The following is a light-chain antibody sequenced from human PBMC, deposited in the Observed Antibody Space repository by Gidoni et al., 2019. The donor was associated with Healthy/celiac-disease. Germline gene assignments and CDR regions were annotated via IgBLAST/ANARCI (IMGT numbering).Light chain of an antibody. Sequence: EIVLTKSPATLSWSPGERATLSCRASQSVSSYLAWYQQKPGQAPRLLIYDASNRATGIPARFSGSGSGTDFTLTISSLEPEDFAVYYCQQRSNSYTFGQGTKLEIK. J-gene: IGKJ2*01. CDR1: QSVSSY. CDR2: DAS. CDR3: QQRSNSYT. V-gene: IGKV3-11*01.